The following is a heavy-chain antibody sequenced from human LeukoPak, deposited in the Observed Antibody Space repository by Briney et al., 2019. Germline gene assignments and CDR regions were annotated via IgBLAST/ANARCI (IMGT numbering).Heavy chain of an antibody. Sequence: SETLSLTCTVSGGSIRSSSYYGRWIRQPPGKGLEWSGSIYYSGSTYYNPSLKSPVTISVDTSKNQFSLKLSSVTAADTAVYYCARQKGGLNWFDPWGQGTLVTVSS. CDR3: ARQKGGLNWFDP. D-gene: IGHD1-26*01. V-gene: IGHV4-39*01. CDR1: GGSIRSSSYY. CDR2: IYYSGST. J-gene: IGHJ5*02.